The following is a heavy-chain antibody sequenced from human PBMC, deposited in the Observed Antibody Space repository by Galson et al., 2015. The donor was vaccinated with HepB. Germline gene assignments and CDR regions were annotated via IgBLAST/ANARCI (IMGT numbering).Heavy chain of an antibody. V-gene: IGHV6-1*01. CDR2: TYYRSKWIY. CDR1: GDSVSSNYAV. J-gene: IGHJ6*02. CDR3: AYGVDV. Sequence: CAISGDSVSSNYAVWNWIRQSPSRGLEWLGRTYYRSKWIYDYAESVKSRITITSDTSKNLVSLQLHSVIPEDAAVYYCAYGVDVWGQETTVTVSS.